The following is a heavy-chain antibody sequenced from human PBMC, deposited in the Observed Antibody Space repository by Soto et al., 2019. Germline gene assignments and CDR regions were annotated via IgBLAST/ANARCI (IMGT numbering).Heavy chain of an antibody. Sequence: RASVKVSCKASGYTFNFYGITWVRPAPGQGLEWMGWISGFNGNTNYAADLQGRVTMTTDTSTSTAYMELRGLRSDDTAVDYCARIGVSSGHESPDFDSWGQGTLVTVSS. CDR2: ISGFNGNT. V-gene: IGHV1-18*01. CDR1: GYTFNFYG. CDR3: ARIGVSSGHESPDFDS. D-gene: IGHD3-16*01. J-gene: IGHJ4*02.